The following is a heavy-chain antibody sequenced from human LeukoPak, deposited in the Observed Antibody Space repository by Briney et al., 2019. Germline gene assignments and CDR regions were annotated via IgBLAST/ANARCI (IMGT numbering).Heavy chain of an antibody. V-gene: IGHV3-21*01. CDR2: ISSSSSYI. J-gene: IGHJ5*02. CDR1: GFTFSSYS. CDR3: ARDVIAVAGIPTFDP. Sequence: PGGSLRLSCAASGFTFSSYSMNWVRQAPGKGLEWVSSISSSSSYIYYADSVKGRFTISRDNAKNSLYLQMNSLRAEDTAVYYCARDVIAVAGIPTFDPWGQGTLVTVSS. D-gene: IGHD6-19*01.